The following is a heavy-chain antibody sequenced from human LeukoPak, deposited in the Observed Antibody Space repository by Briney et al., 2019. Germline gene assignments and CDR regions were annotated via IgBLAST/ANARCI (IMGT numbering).Heavy chain of an antibody. CDR1: GFTFGDHA. CDR3: TRGPIQVWLYYGMDV. D-gene: IGHD3-16*01. V-gene: IGHV3-49*04. J-gene: IGHJ6*02. Sequence: GGSLRLSCTGSGFTFGDHAMSWVRRAPGKGLEWVGFIRSKAYRGTTEYAASVKGRFTISRDDSRSIVYLQMNSLNTDDTGMYYCTRGPIQVWLYYGMDVWGQGTTVIVSS. CDR2: IRSKAYRGTT.